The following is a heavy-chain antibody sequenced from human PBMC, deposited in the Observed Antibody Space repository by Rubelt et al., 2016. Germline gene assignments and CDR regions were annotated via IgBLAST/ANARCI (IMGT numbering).Heavy chain of an antibody. CDR1: GGSFSGYY. D-gene: IGHD2-8*01. Sequence: QVQLQQWGAGLLKSSETLSLICAVYGGSFSGYYWTWIRQPPGKGLEWIGEINHSGSTNYSPSLNSRVTISIDTSKNQFSLIRRAVTAAYTAVYYWARRQWVWYFDLWGRGTLVTVSS. J-gene: IGHJ2*01. CDR2: INHSGST. CDR3: ARRQWVWYFDL. V-gene: IGHV4-34*01.